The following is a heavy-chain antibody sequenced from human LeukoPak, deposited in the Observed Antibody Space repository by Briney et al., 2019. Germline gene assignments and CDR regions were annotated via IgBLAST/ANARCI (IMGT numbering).Heavy chain of an antibody. J-gene: IGHJ4*02. V-gene: IGHV3-30-3*01. CDR1: GFTFSSYA. D-gene: IGHD6-19*01. CDR2: ISYDGSNK. CDR3: ARGRASSGRVPFDY. Sequence: GGSLRLSCAASGFTFSSYAMHWVRQAPGKGLEWVAVISYDGSNKYYADSVKGRFTIFRDNSKNTLYLQMNSLRAEDTAVYYCARGRASSGRVPFDYWGQGTLVTVSS.